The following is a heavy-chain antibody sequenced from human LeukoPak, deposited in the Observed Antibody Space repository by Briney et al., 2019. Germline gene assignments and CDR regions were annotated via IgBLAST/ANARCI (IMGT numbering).Heavy chain of an antibody. CDR1: GGSISSSSYY. D-gene: IGHD3-3*01. Sequence: SETLSLTCTVSGGSISSSSYYWGWIRQPPGKGLEWIGSIYYSGSTYYNPSLKSRVTISVDTSKNQFSLKLSPVTAADTAVYYCARGRYYDFWSGYRTFDYWGQGTLVTVSS. V-gene: IGHV4-39*07. CDR2: IYYSGST. CDR3: ARGRYYDFWSGYRTFDY. J-gene: IGHJ4*02.